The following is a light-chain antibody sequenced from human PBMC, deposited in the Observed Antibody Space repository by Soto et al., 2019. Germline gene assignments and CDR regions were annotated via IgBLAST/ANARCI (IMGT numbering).Light chain of an antibody. Sequence: QSALTQPPSASGTPGQRVTISCSGSSSNIGINTVNWYQQLPGTAPKLLIYSNNQRPSGVTDRFSGSKSGTSASLAISGLQSEDEADYYCAAWDDSLNGLLFGGGTKLTVL. CDR2: SNN. CDR1: SSNIGINT. V-gene: IGLV1-44*01. J-gene: IGLJ2*01. CDR3: AAWDDSLNGLL.